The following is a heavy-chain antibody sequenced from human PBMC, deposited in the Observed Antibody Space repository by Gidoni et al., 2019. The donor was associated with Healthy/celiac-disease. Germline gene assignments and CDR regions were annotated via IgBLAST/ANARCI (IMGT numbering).Heavy chain of an antibody. CDR2: INHSGST. Sequence: QVQLQQWGAGLLKPSETLSLTCAVYGGSFSGYYWSWIRQPPGKGLEWIGEINHSGSTNYNPSLKSRVTISVDTSKNQFSLKLISVTAADTAVYYCARGSSSAYFDYWGQGTLVTVSS. CDR1: GGSFSGYY. D-gene: IGHD6-13*01. CDR3: ARGSSSAYFDY. V-gene: IGHV4-34*01. J-gene: IGHJ4*02.